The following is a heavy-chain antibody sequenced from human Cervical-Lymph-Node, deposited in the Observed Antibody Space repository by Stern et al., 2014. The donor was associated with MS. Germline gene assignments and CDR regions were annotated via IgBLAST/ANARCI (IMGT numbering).Heavy chain of an antibody. V-gene: IGHV3-9*01. CDR2: ISRNSGVM. J-gene: IGHJ4*02. CDR3: ARRNGNYEFDY. Sequence: EVQLLESGGGLVQPGRSLRLSCAASGFNLDDYAMHWVRQAPGKGLEWVSGISRNSGVMGYADSVKGRFTISRDNAKNSLYLQMNSLRAEDTALYYCARRNGNYEFDYWGQGTLVTVSS. D-gene: IGHD1-7*01. CDR1: GFNLDDYA.